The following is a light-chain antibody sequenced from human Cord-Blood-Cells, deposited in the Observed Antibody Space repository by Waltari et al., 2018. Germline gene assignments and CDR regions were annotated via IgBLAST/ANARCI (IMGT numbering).Light chain of an antibody. J-gene: IGLJ1*01. V-gene: IGLV2-11*01. Sequence: QSALTQPRSVSGPPGQSVTISCTRPSRDVGGYIYVSWYQPHPGKPPKLLIYDVSKRPSGVPDRFSGSKSGNTASLTISGLQAEDEADYYCCSYAGSYVFGTGTKVTVL. CDR3: CSYAGSYV. CDR1: SRDVGGYIY. CDR2: DVS.